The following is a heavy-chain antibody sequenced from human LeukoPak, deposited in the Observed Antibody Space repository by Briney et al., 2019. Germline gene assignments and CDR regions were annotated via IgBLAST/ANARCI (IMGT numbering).Heavy chain of an antibody. D-gene: IGHD2-2*01. CDR1: GVTFSNYW. CDR2: ISSDGGSI. J-gene: IGHJ4*02. V-gene: IGHV3-74*01. CDR3: AKYLPNQLLKD. Sequence: GGSLRLSCAASGVTFSNYWMHWVRQAPGKGLVWVSRISSDGGSITYADSVKGRFTISRDNAKNTLYLQMNSLRAEDTAVYYCAKYLPNQLLKDRGQGTLVTVSS.